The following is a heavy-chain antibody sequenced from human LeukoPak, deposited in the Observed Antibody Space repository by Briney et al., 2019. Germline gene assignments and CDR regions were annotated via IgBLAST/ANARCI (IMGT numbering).Heavy chain of an antibody. J-gene: IGHJ4*02. CDR3: ARHLSGITGYTYGRGIDY. D-gene: IGHD5-18*01. Sequence: TGGSLRLSCAASGFTFSSYWMHWVRQAPGKGLVWVSRINSDGSSTSYADSVKGQFTISRDNAKNTLYLQMNSLRAEDTAVYYCARHLSGITGYTYGRGIDYWGQGTLLTVSS. CDR1: GFTFSSYW. V-gene: IGHV3-74*01. CDR2: INSDGSST.